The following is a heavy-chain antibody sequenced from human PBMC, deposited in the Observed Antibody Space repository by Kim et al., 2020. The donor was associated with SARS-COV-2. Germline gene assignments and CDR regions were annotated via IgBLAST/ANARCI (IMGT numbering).Heavy chain of an antibody. Sequence: GGSLRLSCAASGFTFSSYAMSWVRQAPGKGLEWVSAISGSGGSTYYADSVKGRFTISRDNSKNTLYLQMNSLRAEDTAVYYCAKATMVRGVSGPDYWGQGTLVTVSS. D-gene: IGHD3-10*01. CDR1: GFTFSSYA. CDR2: ISGSGGST. V-gene: IGHV3-23*01. CDR3: AKATMVRGVSGPDY. J-gene: IGHJ4*02.